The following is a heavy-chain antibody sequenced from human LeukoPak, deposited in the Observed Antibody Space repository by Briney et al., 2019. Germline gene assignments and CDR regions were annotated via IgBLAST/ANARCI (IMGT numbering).Heavy chain of an antibody. CDR1: GGPMMTGPYY. D-gene: IGHD3-16*01. CDR2: IFYDGTT. V-gene: IGHV4-39*07. Sequence: SETLSLTCAVSGGPMMTGPYYWGWIRQPPGKGLEWLGSIFYDGTTYYSPSLKSRVSVSADTSRNQFSLRLTSAGAADTAVYYCVRSGVVLQTGFDFWGQGALVTVSS. J-gene: IGHJ4*02. CDR3: VRSGVVLQTGFDF.